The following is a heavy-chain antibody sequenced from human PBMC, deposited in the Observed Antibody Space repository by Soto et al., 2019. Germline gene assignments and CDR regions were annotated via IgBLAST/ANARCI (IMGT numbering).Heavy chain of an antibody. D-gene: IGHD5-18*01. CDR2: ISSSSSYI. J-gene: IGHJ4*02. CDR3: AGAVDTAMEPLDY. V-gene: IGHV3-21*01. Sequence: GSLRLSCAASGFTFSSYSMNWVRQAPGKGLEWVSSISSSSSYIYYADSVKGRFTISRDNAKNSLYLQMNSLRAEDTAVYYCAGAVDTAMEPLDYWGQGTLVTVSS. CDR1: GFTFSSYS.